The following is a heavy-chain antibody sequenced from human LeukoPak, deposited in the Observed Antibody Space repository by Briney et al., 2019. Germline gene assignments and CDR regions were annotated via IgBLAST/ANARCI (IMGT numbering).Heavy chain of an antibody. CDR3: ARAYYGSGTYYNFDY. V-gene: IGHV4-59*01. CDR2: IYYSGST. Sequence: SETLSLTCTVSGGPISSYYWSWIRQPPGKGLEWIGYIYYSGSTNYNPSLKSRVTISVDTSKNQFSLKLSSVTAADTAVYSCARAYYGSGTYYNFDYWGQGTLVTVSS. D-gene: IGHD3-10*01. J-gene: IGHJ4*02. CDR1: GGPISSYY.